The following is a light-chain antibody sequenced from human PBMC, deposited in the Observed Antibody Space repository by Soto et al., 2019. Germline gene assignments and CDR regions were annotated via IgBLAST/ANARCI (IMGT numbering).Light chain of an antibody. CDR3: QQYDKWRT. V-gene: IGKV3-15*01. CDR2: GAS. Sequence: EMVLTQSPGTLSLCPGERATLSCRASQSVSSNYLAWYQQKPGQAPRLLIYGASTRATGIPARFSGSGSGTEFTLTISSLQSEDFAVYYCQQYDKWRTFGQGTKVDIK. J-gene: IGKJ1*01. CDR1: QSVSSN.